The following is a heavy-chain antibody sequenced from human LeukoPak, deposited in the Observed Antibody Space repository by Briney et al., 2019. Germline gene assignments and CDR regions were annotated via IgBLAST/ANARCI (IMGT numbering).Heavy chain of an antibody. D-gene: IGHD3-10*01. J-gene: IGHJ4*02. Sequence: TGGSLRLSCAASGFTFSSYAMSWVRQAPGKGLDWVSVISGSGGTTYYADSVKGRFTISRDNSQNTLYLQMSSLTAEDTAVYYCAKTFPYGTTWFGFCDYWGQGALVTVSS. CDR1: GFTFSSYA. CDR2: ISGSGGTT. V-gene: IGHV3-23*01. CDR3: AKTFPYGTTWFGFCDY.